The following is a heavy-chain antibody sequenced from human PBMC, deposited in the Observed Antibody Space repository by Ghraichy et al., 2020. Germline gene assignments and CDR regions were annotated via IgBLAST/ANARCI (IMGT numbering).Heavy chain of an antibody. CDR3: ARGGSHIVVVPAAPFDY. D-gene: IGHD2-2*01. CDR1: GGSFSGYY. V-gene: IGHV4-34*01. J-gene: IGHJ4*02. Sequence: SETLSLTCAVYGGSFSGYYWSWIRQPPGKGLEWIGEINHSGSTNYNPSLKSRVTISVDTSKNQFSLKLSSVTAADTAVYYCARGGSHIVVVPAAPFDYWGQGTLVTVSS. CDR2: INHSGST.